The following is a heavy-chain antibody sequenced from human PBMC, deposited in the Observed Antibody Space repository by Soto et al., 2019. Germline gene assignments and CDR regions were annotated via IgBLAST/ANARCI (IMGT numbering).Heavy chain of an antibody. J-gene: IGHJ3*02. CDR3: ARGGNPGIGDAFDI. CDR2: ISSSSSYT. Sequence: GESLKISCAASGFTFSDYYMNWIRQAPGKGLEWVSYISSSSSYTNYADSVKGRFTISRDNAKNSLYLQMNSLRAEDTAVYYCARGGNPGIGDAFDIWGQGTMVTVSS. CDR1: GFTFSDYY. D-gene: IGHD3-10*01. V-gene: IGHV3-11*06.